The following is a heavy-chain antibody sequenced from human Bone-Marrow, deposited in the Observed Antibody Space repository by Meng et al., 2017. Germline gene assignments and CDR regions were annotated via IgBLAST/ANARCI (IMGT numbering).Heavy chain of an antibody. V-gene: IGHV1-69*13. Sequence: SVKVSCKASGGTFSSYAISWVRQAPGQGLEWMGGIIPIFGTANYAQKFQGRVTITADESTSTAYMEMSSLRSEDTAVYYCARSVAAAGIYGMDVWGQGTTVTVSS. J-gene: IGHJ6*02. CDR3: ARSVAAAGIYGMDV. CDR2: IIPIFGTA. CDR1: GGTFSSYA. D-gene: IGHD6-13*01.